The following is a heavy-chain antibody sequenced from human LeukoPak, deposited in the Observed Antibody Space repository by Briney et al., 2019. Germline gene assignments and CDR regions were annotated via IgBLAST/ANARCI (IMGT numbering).Heavy chain of an antibody. J-gene: IGHJ3*02. CDR3: ARAPARDAFDI. CDR2: IYPNSGGA. D-gene: IGHD6-6*01. CDR1: GYTFTGYY. Sequence: ASVKVSCKASGYTFTGYYMHWVRQAPGQGLEWMGWIYPNSGGANYAQKFQGRVSMTRDTSISTAYMELSRLRSDDTAVYYWARAPARDAFDIWGQGTMVTVSS. V-gene: IGHV1-2*02.